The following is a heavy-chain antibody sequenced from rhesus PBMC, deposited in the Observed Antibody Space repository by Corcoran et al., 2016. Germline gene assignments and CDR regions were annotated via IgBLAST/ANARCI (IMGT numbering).Heavy chain of an antibody. J-gene: IGHJ6*01. D-gene: IGHD3-3*01. CDR3: ARAALQFLDWLAYGLDS. CDR1: GFTFSSYV. V-gene: IGHV3-54*02. Sequence: EVQLVESGGGLVQPGGSLRLSCAASGFTFSSYVMHWVRQAPGKGLDWVAFISYDGSKKYYADSVKYRLTISRYNSKNLLYLQMNNLKLEDTAVYYCARAALQFLDWLAYGLDSWGQGVVVTVSS. CDR2: ISYDGSKK.